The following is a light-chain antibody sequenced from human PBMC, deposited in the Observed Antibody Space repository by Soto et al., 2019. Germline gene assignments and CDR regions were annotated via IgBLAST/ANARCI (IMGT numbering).Light chain of an antibody. CDR1: SSDIGDYNY. CDR3: SSSTTTTSLVV. CDR2: DVS. V-gene: IGLV2-14*01. Sequence: QSALTQPASVSGSPGQSITISCTGTSSDIGDYNYVSWYQQYPGKVPKLVIYDVSHRPSGVSNRFSGSKSGNTASLTISGLQAEDEAVYYCSSSTTTTSLVVFGGGTKLTVL. J-gene: IGLJ3*02.